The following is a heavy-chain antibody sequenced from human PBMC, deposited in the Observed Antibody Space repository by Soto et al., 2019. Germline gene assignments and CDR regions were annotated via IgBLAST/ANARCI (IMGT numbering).Heavy chain of an antibody. CDR1: GGTFSSYT. J-gene: IGHJ4*02. D-gene: IGHD6-19*01. Sequence: QVQLVQSGAEVKKPGSSVKVSCKASGGTFSSYTISWVRQAPGQGLEWMGRIIPILGIANYAQKFQGRVTIPAEKSTSTAYMELSSLRSEDTAVYYCARSIAVAGTLIDYWGQGTLVTVSS. V-gene: IGHV1-69*02. CDR2: IIPILGIA. CDR3: ARSIAVAGTLIDY.